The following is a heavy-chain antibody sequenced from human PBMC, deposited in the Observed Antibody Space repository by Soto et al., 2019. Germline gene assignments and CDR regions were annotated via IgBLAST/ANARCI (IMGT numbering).Heavy chain of an antibody. CDR2: IIDSGGRT. V-gene: IGHV3-23*01. CDR3: AKGRSNYYYYCVEV. CDR1: GFTFNSCA. Sequence: PGGSPKRSCSACGFTFNSCAMTWVRQTQRKGLDWVSDIIDSGGRTYYADSGTGWFTICRDNSKRTLYLQMNSLRSADTPFYYSAKGRSNYYYYCVEVWDQEATVTAFS. J-gene: IGHJ6*02.